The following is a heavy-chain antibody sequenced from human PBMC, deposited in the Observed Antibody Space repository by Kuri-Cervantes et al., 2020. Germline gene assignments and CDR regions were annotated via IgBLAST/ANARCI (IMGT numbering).Heavy chain of an antibody. V-gene: IGHV3-11*01. CDR1: GFTFSDYY. J-gene: IGHJ3*02. CDR2: ISSSGSTI. D-gene: IGHD5-18*01. CDR3: AKDGGDVDTAMPLDAFDI. Sequence: LSLTCAASGFTFSDYYMSWIRQAPGKGLEWVSYISSSGSTIYYADSVKGRFTISRDNSKNTLYLQMNSLRAEDTAVYYCAKDGGDVDTAMPLDAFDIWGQGTTVTVSS.